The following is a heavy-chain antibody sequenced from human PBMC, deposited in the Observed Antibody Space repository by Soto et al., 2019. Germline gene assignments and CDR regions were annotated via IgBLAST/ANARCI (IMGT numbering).Heavy chain of an antibody. J-gene: IGHJ4*02. CDR2: IYYSGTT. Sequence: SETLSLTCTVSGDSISSSDYHWGWVRQPPGKGLEWIGSIYYSGTTYYSPSLRSRVTISEDTSKNQFSLKLSSVTAADTAVYYCARGNRIVGATHFDYWGQGTLVTVSS. V-gene: IGHV4-39*07. D-gene: IGHD1-26*01. CDR3: ARGNRIVGATHFDY. CDR1: GDSISSSDYH.